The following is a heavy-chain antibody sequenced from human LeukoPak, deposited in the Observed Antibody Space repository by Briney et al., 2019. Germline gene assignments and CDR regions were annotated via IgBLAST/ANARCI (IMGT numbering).Heavy chain of an antibody. V-gene: IGHV4-59*01. CDR1: GGSISSYY. CDR2: IYYSGST. Sequence: SETLSLTCTVSGGSISSYYWSWIRQPPGKGLEWIGYIYYSGSTNYNPSLKCRVTISVDTSKNQFSLKLSSVTAADTAVYYCARAVVPAAIDYWGQGTLVTVSS. CDR3: ARAVVPAAIDY. D-gene: IGHD2-2*01. J-gene: IGHJ4*02.